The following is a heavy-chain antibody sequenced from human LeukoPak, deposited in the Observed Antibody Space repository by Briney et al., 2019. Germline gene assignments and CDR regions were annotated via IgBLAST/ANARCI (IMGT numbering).Heavy chain of an antibody. CDR2: ISYDGVRK. CDR1: GFTFNTYV. J-gene: IGHJ4*02. D-gene: IGHD1-26*01. Sequence: PGGALRLSCAASGFTFNTYVMHWLRQAPGKGLEWVTSISYDGVRKSYAESVKGGFTISRDNSKKTLGLEMNSARAEDTALYICARNDPEWDLGTGLCSYWRQGTLVTVSS. V-gene: IGHV3-30*04. CDR3: ARNDPEWDLGTGLCSY.